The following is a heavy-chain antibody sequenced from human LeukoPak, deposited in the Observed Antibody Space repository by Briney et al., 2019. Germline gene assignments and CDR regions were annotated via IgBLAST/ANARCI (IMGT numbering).Heavy chain of an antibody. CDR3: ARAVSGSDYWFDP. V-gene: IGHV4-59*11. CDR1: GGFMTGHY. Sequence: PSETLSLTCNVSGGFMTGHYWTWIRQTPGKGLEWIGCIFASGSTNYNPSLKSRVTMSVDTSKMQFSLNLRSLTTADTAVYFCARAVSGSDYWFDPWGQGTQVTVSS. J-gene: IGHJ5*02. D-gene: IGHD5-12*01. CDR2: IFASGST.